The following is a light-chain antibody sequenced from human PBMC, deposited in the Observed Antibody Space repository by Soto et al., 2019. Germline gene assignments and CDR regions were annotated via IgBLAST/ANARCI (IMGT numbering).Light chain of an antibody. CDR3: QQYGSSPMYT. CDR1: QSVSSAH. Sequence: EIVLTQSPGTLSLSPGERATLSCRASQSVSSAHLAWYQQKPGQAPRLLIYGAFSRATGIPDRFSGSGSGTKYTLTISRLEPADFFAYYCQQYGSSPMYTFGHGTKLEIK. J-gene: IGKJ2*01. CDR2: GAF. V-gene: IGKV3-20*01.